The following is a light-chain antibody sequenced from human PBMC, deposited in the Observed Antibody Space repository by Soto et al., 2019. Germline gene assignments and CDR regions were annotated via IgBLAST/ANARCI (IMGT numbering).Light chain of an antibody. V-gene: IGLV2-14*03. CDR3: SSYTSSAPFYV. Sequence: QSALTQPASVSGSPGQSVTISCTGASTDVDGYDYVSWYQQHPGHAPKLMIYDVNNRPSGVSYRFSGSKSGDTASLTISGLQAEDDADYYCSSYTSSAPFYVFGTGTKVTVL. J-gene: IGLJ1*01. CDR2: DVN. CDR1: STDVDGYDY.